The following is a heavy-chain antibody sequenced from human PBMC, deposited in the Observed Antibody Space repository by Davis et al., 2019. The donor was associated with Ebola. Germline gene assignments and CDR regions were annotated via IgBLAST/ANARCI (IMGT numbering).Heavy chain of an antibody. J-gene: IGHJ4*02. CDR2: IWYDGSNK. V-gene: IGHV3-33*01. CDR1: GFTFSSYG. D-gene: IGHD2-2*01. Sequence: GESLKISCAASGFTFSSYGMHWVRQAPGKGLEWVAVIWYDGSNKYYADSVKGRFTISRDNSKNTLYLQMNSLRAEDTAVYYCARAGCSSTSCYAYYYFDYWGQGTLVTVSS. CDR3: ARAGCSSTSCYAYYYFDY.